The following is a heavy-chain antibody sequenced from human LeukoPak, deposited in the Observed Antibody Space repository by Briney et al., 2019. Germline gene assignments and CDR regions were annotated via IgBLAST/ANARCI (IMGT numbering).Heavy chain of an antibody. CDR1: GGSISTITYY. CDR3: ARLYGNYQNYFDY. Sequence: SETLSLTCTVSGGSISTITYYWGGIRHPPGKGLEWVGHMYYRGNTFYNPSLKSRVTISVDTSKNQFSLKLRSVTAADTAVYYCARLYGNYQNYFDYWGQGTLVTVSS. J-gene: IGHJ4*02. CDR2: MYYRGNT. D-gene: IGHD1-7*01. V-gene: IGHV4-39*07.